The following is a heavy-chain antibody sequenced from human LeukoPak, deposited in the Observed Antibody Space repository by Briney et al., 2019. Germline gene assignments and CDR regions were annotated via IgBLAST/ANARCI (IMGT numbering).Heavy chain of an antibody. CDR1: GYRFTSYW. D-gene: IGHD2-2*01. CDR3: ARHAVYCSSTSCWYFDY. V-gene: IGHV5-51*01. Sequence: GESLKISCKGSGYRFTSYWIGWVRPMPGKGLEWMGIIYPGDSDTRYSPSFQGQVNISADKSLNTAYLQWNSLKASDTAMYYCARHAVYCSSTSCWYFDYWGQGTLVTVSS. CDR2: IYPGDSDT. J-gene: IGHJ4*02.